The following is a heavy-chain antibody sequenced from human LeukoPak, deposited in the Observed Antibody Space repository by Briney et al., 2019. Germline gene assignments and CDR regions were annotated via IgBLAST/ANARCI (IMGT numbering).Heavy chain of an antibody. CDR2: FDPEDGET. J-gene: IGHJ4*02. Sequence: ASVKVSCKVSGYTLTELSMHWVRQAPGKGLEWMGGFDPEDGETIYAQKFQGRVTMTEDTSTDTAYMELSSLRSEDTAVYYCATGWAGVSSGWFFDYWGQGTLVTASS. V-gene: IGHV1-24*01. CDR3: ATGWAGVSSGWFFDY. D-gene: IGHD6-19*01. CDR1: GYTLTELS.